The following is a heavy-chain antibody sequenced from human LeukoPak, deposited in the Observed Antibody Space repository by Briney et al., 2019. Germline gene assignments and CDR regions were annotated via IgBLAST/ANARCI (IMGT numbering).Heavy chain of an antibody. CDR3: ARGYTCGY. D-gene: IGHD5-18*01. Sequence: PGRSLRLSCAASGFTFSSHAMHWVRQAPGKGLEWVAVISYDGSNKYYADSVKGRFTISRDNSKNTLYLQMNSLRAEDTAVYYCARGYTCGYWGQGTLVIVSS. CDR2: ISYDGSNK. V-gene: IGHV3-30-3*01. CDR1: GFTFSSHA. J-gene: IGHJ4*02.